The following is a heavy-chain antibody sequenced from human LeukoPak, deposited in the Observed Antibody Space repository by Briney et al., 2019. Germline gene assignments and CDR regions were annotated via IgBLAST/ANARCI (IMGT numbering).Heavy chain of an antibody. CDR3: ARGYSPTLRTTGNDY. J-gene: IGHJ4*02. Sequence: ASVKVSCKASGYNFADHYVHWVRQAPGQGLEWMGWMNPYSGNTGYAQKFQGRVTMTRDTSINTAYLEFYSLRSEDTAVYYCARGYSPTLRTTGNDYWGQGTLVTVSS. D-gene: IGHD1-1*01. CDR2: MNPYSGNT. CDR1: GYNFADHY. V-gene: IGHV1-8*02.